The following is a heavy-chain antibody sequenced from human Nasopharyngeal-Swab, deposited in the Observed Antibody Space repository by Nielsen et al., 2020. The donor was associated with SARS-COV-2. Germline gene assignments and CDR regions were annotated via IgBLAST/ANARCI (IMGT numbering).Heavy chain of an antibody. CDR1: GGSISSYY. J-gene: IGHJ6*02. V-gene: IGHV4-4*07. D-gene: IGHD3-10*01. CDR3: ARVITVVRGVIIRHYGMDV. CDR2: IYTSGST. Sequence: SETLSLTCTVSGGSISSYYWSWTRQPAGKGLEWIGRIYTSGSTNYNPSLKSRVTMSVDTSKNQFSLKLSSVTAADTAVYYCARVITVVRGVIIRHYGMDVWGQGTTVTVSS.